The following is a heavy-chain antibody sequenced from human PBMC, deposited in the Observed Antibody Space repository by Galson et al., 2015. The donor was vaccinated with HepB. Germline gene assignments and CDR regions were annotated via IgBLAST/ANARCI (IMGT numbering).Heavy chain of an antibody. J-gene: IGHJ6*02. CDR2: VIASGDST. CDR1: GFTVTNYA. CDR3: AQAGYCINGICPQILYV. D-gene: IGHD2-8*01. Sequence: SLRLSCAASGFTVTNYAMSWVRQAPGKGLEWVSVVIASGDSTYYADSVKGRFTISRDNSKNTVFLQMTSLRAEDTALYYCAQAGYCINGICPQILYVWGHGTTVTVSS. V-gene: IGHV3-23*01.